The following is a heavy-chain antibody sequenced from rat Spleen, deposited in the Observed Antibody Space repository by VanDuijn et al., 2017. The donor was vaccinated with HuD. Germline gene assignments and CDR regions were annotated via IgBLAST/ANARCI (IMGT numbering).Heavy chain of an antibody. V-gene: IGHV5-31*01. J-gene: IGHJ2*01. CDR3: SPLPGRNLDY. D-gene: IGHD1-4*01. CDR1: GFTFNNYW. CDR2: INWGGSST. Sequence: EVQLVESGGGLVQPGGSLKLSCVASGFTFNNYWMNWIRQAPGKGLEWVASINWGGSSTYYPDNVKGRFTISRDNAKNALYLQMNNLRSEDTAIYYCSPLPGRNLDYWGQGVMVTVSS.